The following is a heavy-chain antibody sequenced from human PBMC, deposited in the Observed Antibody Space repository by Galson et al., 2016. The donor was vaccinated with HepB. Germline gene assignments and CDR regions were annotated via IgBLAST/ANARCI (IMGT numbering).Heavy chain of an antibody. J-gene: IGHJ4*02. CDR2: ISGRGGST. V-gene: IGHV3-23*01. Sequence: SLRLSCAASGFTFSNYAMNWVRQAPGKGLEWVSAISGRGGSTFYAESVKGRFTISRDNSRNTLYLQMNSLRAEDTAVYYCAKGDQDIVMVLVALDSWGQGTLVTVSS. D-gene: IGHD2-15*01. CDR1: GFTFSNYA. CDR3: AKGDQDIVMVLVALDS.